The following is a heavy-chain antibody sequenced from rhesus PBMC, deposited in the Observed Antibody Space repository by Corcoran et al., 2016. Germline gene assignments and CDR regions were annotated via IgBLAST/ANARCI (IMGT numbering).Heavy chain of an antibody. CDR2: INGNSGRT. CDR3: ARLGDDYGYYYTPYFDY. D-gene: IGHD3S6*01. V-gene: IGHV4-80*01. Sequence: QVQLQESGPGLVKPSETLSLTCAVSGGSFSSYWWSWIRQPPGKGLDWIGEINGNSGRTNYNPSLKSRVTISKDASKNQFSLKLSSVTAADTAVYYCARLGDDYGYYYTPYFDYWGQGVLVTVSS. J-gene: IGHJ4*01. CDR1: GGSFSSYW.